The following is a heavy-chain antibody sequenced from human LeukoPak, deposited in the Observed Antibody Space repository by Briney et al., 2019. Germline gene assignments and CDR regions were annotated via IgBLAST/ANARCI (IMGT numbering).Heavy chain of an antibody. CDR1: GFTFSSYA. CDR3: AEGSGSSFFSY. V-gene: IGHV3-23*01. CDR2: ISGSGGST. D-gene: IGHD1-26*01. J-gene: IGHJ4*02. Sequence: GGSLRPSCAASGFTFSSYAMSWVRQAPGKGLEWVSTISGSGGSTYYADSVKGRFTISRDNSKNTLYLQMNSLRAEDTAVYYCAEGSGSSFFSYWGQGTLVTVSS.